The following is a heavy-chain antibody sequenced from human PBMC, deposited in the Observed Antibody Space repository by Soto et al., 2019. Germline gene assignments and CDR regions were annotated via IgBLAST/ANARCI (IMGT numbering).Heavy chain of an antibody. CDR2: VSDSGDKN. D-gene: IGHD5-12*01. CDR1: GSTFVTYG. CDR3: AKEYHMLAPIRYYFGLDV. J-gene: IGHJ6*02. V-gene: IGHV3-23*01. Sequence: EVQLLESGGGLVQPGGSLRLSCVASGSTFVTYGMNWVRQAPGKGLEWVSSVSDSGDKNYYADSVKGRFTIARDNTKNTLYLQVNSLRVEDTAVYYCAKEYHMLAPIRYYFGLDVWGQGTMVTVSS.